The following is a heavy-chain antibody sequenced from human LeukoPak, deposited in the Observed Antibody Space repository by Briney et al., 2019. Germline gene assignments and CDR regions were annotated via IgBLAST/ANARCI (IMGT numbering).Heavy chain of an antibody. D-gene: IGHD3-22*01. Sequence: SQTLSLTCAISGDSVSSNSAAWNWIRQSPSRGLDWLGRTYYRSKWYNDYAVSVKSRITINPDTSKNQFSLQLNSVTPEDTAVYYCARDISSSGYSGDYYYYYGMDVWGQGTTVTVSS. CDR2: TYYRSKWYN. J-gene: IGHJ6*02. CDR3: ARDISSSGYSGDYYYYYGMDV. CDR1: GDSVSSNSAA. V-gene: IGHV6-1*01.